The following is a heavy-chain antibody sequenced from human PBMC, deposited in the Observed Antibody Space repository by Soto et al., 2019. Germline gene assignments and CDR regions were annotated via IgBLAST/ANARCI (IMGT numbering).Heavy chain of an antibody. CDR2: ISPVIGTT. J-gene: IGHJ5*02. D-gene: IGHD5-12*01. CDR1: GDIFDNYA. V-gene: IGHV1-69*06. Sequence: SVKVSCKASGDIFDNYANSWVRQAPGQGLEWLGGISPVIGTTHYAQRFQGRLTITADRSTMTTYMELSGLKSEDTAIYFCARDYSGYDPALNRFDPWGQGTLVTVSS. CDR3: ARDYSGYDPALNRFDP.